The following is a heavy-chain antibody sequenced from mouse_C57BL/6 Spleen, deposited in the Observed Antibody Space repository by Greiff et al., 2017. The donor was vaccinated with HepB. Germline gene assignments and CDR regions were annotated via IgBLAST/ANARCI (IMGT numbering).Heavy chain of an antibody. V-gene: IGHV1-80*01. CDR3: ARPYYYGSSPSMDY. Sequence: VQLQQSGAELVKPGASVKISCKASGYAFSSYWMNWVKQRPGKGLEWIGQIYPGDGDTNYNGKFKGKATLTAEQSSSTAYMQLSSLTSEDSAVYFCARPYYYGSSPSMDYWGQGTSVTVSS. CDR1: GYAFSSYW. D-gene: IGHD1-1*01. J-gene: IGHJ4*01. CDR2: IYPGDGDT.